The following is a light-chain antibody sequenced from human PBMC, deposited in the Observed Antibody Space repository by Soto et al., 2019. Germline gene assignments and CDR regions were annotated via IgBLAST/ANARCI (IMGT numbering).Light chain of an antibody. CDR2: DVS. V-gene: IGLV2-14*03. CDR1: SSDIGGYNY. Sequence: QSALTQPASVSGSPGQSITISCTGTSSDIGGYNYVSWYQQLPGKVPKLIIYDVSNRPSGVSDRFSGSKSGNAASLTISGLHAEDDAAYYCSSYTSTSTLYVFGTGTKVTVL. CDR3: SSYTSTSTLYV. J-gene: IGLJ1*01.